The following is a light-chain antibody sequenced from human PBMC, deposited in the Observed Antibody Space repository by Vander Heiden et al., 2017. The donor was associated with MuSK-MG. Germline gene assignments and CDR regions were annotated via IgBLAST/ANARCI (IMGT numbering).Light chain of an antibody. V-gene: IGKV1-39*01. J-gene: IGKJ1*01. CDR3: QESYTTART. Sequence: DIQMTQSPSSLSASVGDRVTITCRASQSSRSYLNWYQQKPGKAPKLLIYAASSLQSGVPSRFSGSGSGTDFTLTISSLQPEDFATYYCQESYTTARTFGQGTKVEIK. CDR1: QSSRSY. CDR2: AAS.